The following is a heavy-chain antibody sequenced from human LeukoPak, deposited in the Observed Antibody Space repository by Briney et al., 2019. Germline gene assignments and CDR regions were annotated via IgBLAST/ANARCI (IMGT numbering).Heavy chain of an antibody. CDR3: ARDSGYYDFWSGYYKYYYYMDV. CDR1: GFTFSDYY. D-gene: IGHD3-3*01. CDR2: ISSSGSTI. V-gene: IGHV3-11*04. J-gene: IGHJ6*03. Sequence: GGSLRLSCAASGFTFSDYYMSWIRQAPGKGLEWVSYISSSGSTIYYADSVKGRFTISRVNAKNSLYLQMNSLRAEDTAVYYCARDSGYYDFWSGYYKYYYYMDVWGKGTRSPSP.